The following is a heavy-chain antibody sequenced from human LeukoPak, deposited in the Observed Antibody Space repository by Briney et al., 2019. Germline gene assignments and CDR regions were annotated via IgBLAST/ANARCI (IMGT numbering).Heavy chain of an antibody. J-gene: IGHJ4*02. D-gene: IGHD3-10*01. CDR1: GGSISSSNW. CDR3: ARLYGSGSYYAQYYFDY. V-gene: IGHV4-4*02. CDR2: INHSGST. Sequence: SETLSLTCAVSGGSISSSNWWSWVRQPPGKGLEGIGIINHSGSTNYDPSLKSRVTISVDKSKNQFSLKLSSVTAADTAVYYCARLYGSGSYYAQYYFDYWGQGTLVTVSS.